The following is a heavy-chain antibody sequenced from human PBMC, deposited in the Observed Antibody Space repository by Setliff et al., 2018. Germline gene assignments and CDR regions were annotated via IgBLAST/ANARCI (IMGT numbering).Heavy chain of an antibody. Sequence: GASVKVPKASGYTFTSYAVHWVRQAPGQRLEWMGWINAGNGKTRFAQNFQGRVTLTTDTPTSTAYMELRGLISDDTAVYYCARSPPNRGSGSGWYGDFWGQGTLVTVSS. CDR3: ARSPPNRGSGSGWYGDF. J-gene: IGHJ4*02. V-gene: IGHV1-3*01. D-gene: IGHD6-19*01. CDR1: GYTFTSYA. CDR2: INAGNGKT.